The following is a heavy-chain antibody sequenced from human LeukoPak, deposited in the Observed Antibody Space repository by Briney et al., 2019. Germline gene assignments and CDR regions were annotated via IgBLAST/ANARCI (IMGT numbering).Heavy chain of an antibody. D-gene: IGHD3-3*01. J-gene: IGHJ4*02. CDR3: ARDDF. CDR2: ISTDGTET. V-gene: IGHV3-74*01. CDR1: GFTFSEHW. Sequence: GGSLRLSCAASGFTFSEHWMHGVRQVPGKGLASVSRISTDGTETVYADSVRGRFTISRDNAKNTLYLQMDSLTVEDTALYYCARDDFWGQGTLVTVSS.